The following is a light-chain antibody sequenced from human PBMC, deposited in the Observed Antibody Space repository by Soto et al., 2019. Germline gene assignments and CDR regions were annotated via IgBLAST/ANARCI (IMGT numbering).Light chain of an antibody. V-gene: IGLV1-44*01. Sequence: QSVLAQPPSLSGTPGQRVTMSCSGSISNNGSTSVNWFQQFPGTAPKVLIHSNDKRPSGVPDRFSGSKSGTSASLAISGLQSEDEADYYCAAWDDSLSGQVFGTGTKVTVL. CDR2: SND. CDR1: ISNNGSTS. J-gene: IGLJ1*01. CDR3: AAWDDSLSGQV.